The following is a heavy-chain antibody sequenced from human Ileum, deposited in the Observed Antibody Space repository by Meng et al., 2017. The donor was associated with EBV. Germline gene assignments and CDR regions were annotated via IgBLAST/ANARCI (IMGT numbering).Heavy chain of an antibody. CDR3: ARENSGGFSGCDY. Sequence: QLQLVESGGGFVKPGGSLRLSCAASGFTFSDYYMSWISQAPGKGLEWLSYITSSGHAVEYADSVKGRFTISRDNAKNSLYLQMNSLRAEDTAVYYCARENSGGFSGCDYWGQGTLVTVSS. CDR2: ITSSGHAV. D-gene: IGHD5-12*01. CDR1: GFTFSDYY. V-gene: IGHV3-11*01. J-gene: IGHJ4*02.